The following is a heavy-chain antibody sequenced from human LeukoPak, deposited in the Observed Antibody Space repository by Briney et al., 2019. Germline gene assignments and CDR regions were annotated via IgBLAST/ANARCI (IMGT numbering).Heavy chain of an antibody. CDR2: ISAYNGNT. D-gene: IGHD3/OR15-3a*01. CDR1: GYTFTSYG. J-gene: IGHJ6*03. Sequence: GASVKVSCKASGYTFTSYGISWVRQAPGQGLEWMGWISAYNGNTNYAQKLQGRVTMTSDTSIDTAYMELSNLRSEDTAVYYCARGRKAGVGRVYYMDVWGKGTTVTVFS. V-gene: IGHV1-18*01. CDR3: ARGRKAGVGRVYYMDV.